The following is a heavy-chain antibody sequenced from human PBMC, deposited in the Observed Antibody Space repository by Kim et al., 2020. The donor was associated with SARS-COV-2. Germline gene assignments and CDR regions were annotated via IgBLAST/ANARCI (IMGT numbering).Heavy chain of an antibody. Sequence: GGSLRLSCAASGFTFSSYAMSWVRQAPGKGLEWVSAISGSGGRTYYADSVKGRFTFSRDNSKNTLSLQMNSLRAEDTAVYYCAKVTGVVRGVIIDAFDIWGPGTMVTVSS. CDR3: AKVTGVVRGVIIDAFDI. J-gene: IGHJ3*02. CDR2: ISGSGGRT. D-gene: IGHD3-10*01. CDR1: GFTFSSYA. V-gene: IGHV3-23*01.